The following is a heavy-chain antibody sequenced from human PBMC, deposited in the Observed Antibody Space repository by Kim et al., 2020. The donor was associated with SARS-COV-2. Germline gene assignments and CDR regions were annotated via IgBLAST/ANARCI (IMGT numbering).Heavy chain of an antibody. CDR3: AKTYYDFWSGYYVDY. J-gene: IGHJ4*02. Sequence: DSGKGRFTISRDNSKNTLYLQMNSLRAEDTAVYYCAKTYYDFWSGYYVDYWGQGTLVTVSS. V-gene: IGHV3-30*02. D-gene: IGHD3-3*01.